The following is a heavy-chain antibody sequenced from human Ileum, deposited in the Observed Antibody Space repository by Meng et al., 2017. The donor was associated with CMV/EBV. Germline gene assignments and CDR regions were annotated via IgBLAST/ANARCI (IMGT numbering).Heavy chain of an antibody. D-gene: IGHD5-24*01. V-gene: IGHV4-34*02. CDR1: GEPLNGFF. J-gene: IGHJ1*01. CDR3: ASGRLQFTPSALQH. Sequence: QVQLPQVGAGLLKPSETLSLACAVSGEPLNGFFCSWIRQPPGRGLEWIGEVNNRGRTNYNPSLKSRLTISIDTSKRQLSLMVTSVTAADSAIYYCASGRLQFTPSALQHWGPGTLVTVSS. CDR2: VNNRGRT.